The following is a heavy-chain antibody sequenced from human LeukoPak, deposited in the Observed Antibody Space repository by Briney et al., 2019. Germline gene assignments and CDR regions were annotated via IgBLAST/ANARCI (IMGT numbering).Heavy chain of an antibody. J-gene: IGHJ4*02. CDR3: ARQHCSSTSCYFDY. V-gene: IGHV1-18*01. Sequence: ASVKVSCKASGYTFTSYGISWVRQAPGQGLEWMGWISAYNGSTNYSQKLQGKVTMTTDTSTSTAYMELRSLRSDDTAVYYCARQHCSSTSCYFDYWGQGTLVTVSS. CDR1: GYTFTSYG. CDR2: ISAYNGST. D-gene: IGHD2-2*01.